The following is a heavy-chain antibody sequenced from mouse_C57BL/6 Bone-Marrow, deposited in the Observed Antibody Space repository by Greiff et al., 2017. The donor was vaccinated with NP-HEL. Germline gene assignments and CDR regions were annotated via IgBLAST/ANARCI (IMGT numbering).Heavy chain of an antibody. Sequence: VQLQQSGPGLVQPSQSLSITCTVSGFSLTSYGVHWVRQPPGKGLEWLGVIWSGGSTDYNAAFISRLSISKDNSKSQVFFKMNSLQADDTAIYYCAINYYGSRYYFDYWGQGTTLTVSS. CDR2: IWSGGST. CDR3: AINYYGSRYYFDY. V-gene: IGHV2-4*01. CDR1: GFSLTSYG. D-gene: IGHD1-1*01. J-gene: IGHJ2*01.